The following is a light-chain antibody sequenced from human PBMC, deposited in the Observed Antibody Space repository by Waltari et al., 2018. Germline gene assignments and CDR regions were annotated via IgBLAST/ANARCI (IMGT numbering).Light chain of an antibody. J-gene: IGLJ2*01. CDR3: SSYTRSSTLV. Sequence: QSALTQPASVSGSPGQSITISCSGTSSDVGGYNHVSWYQQHPGKAPTLMIYAVSNRPSGVSNRFSVSKSGNTASLTISGLQAEDEADYYCSSYTRSSTLVFGGGTKLTVL. CDR1: SSDVGGYNH. V-gene: IGLV2-14*01. CDR2: AVS.